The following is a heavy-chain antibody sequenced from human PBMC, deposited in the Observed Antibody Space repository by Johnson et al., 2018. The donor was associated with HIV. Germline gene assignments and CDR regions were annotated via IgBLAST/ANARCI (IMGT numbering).Heavy chain of an antibody. Sequence: QVQLVESGGGVVQPGRSLRLSCAASGFTFSSYGMHWVRQTPGQGLEWVAVVWFDGSHQYYADSVKGRFTISRDNSKNTLYLQMNSLRAEDTAVYYCAKARGTAPRGSSVFDIWGQGTMVTVS. CDR2: VWFDGSHQ. J-gene: IGHJ3*02. CDR1: GFTFSSYG. CDR3: AKARGTAPRGSSVFDI. V-gene: IGHV3-33*06. D-gene: IGHD5-18*01.